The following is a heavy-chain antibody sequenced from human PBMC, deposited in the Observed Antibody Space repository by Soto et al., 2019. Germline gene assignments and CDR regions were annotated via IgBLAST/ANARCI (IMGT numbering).Heavy chain of an antibody. CDR1: GYTFTGYY. CDR3: ARSGGYCSGGSCYSSVRNWFDP. CDR2: INPNSGGT. J-gene: IGHJ5*02. Sequence: ASVKVSCKASGYTFTGYYMHWVQQAPGQGLEWMGWINPNSGGTNYAQKFQGRVTMTRDTSISTAYMELSRLRSDDTAVYYCARSGGYCSGGSCYSSVRNWFDPWGQGTLVTVSS. D-gene: IGHD2-15*01. V-gene: IGHV1-2*02.